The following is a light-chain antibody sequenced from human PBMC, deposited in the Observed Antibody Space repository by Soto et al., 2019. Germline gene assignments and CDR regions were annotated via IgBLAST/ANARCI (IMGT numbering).Light chain of an antibody. CDR3: CAYAVANTLV. V-gene: IGLV2-11*01. Sequence: QSALTQPRSVSGSPGQSVTFSCIGTSSDIGTYNFVSWYQQSPGKAPKLIIYDVTKRPSGVPDRFSGSKSGSTASLTISGIQSEDEADYYCCAYAVANTLVFGGGTKLTVL. J-gene: IGLJ3*02. CDR1: SSDIGTYNF. CDR2: DVT.